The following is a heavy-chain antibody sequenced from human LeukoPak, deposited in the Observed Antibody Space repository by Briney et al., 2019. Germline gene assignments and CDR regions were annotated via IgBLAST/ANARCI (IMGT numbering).Heavy chain of an antibody. CDR2: IYYSGST. CDR3: ARDPRAIFGVNDAFDI. V-gene: IGHV4-39*02. J-gene: IGHJ3*02. CDR1: GGSISSSSYY. Sequence: SETLSLTCTVSGGSISSSSYYWGWIRQPPGKGLEWIGSIYYSGSTYYNPSLKSRVTISVDTSKNQFSLKLSSVTAADTAVYYCARDPRAIFGVNDAFDIWGQGTMVTVSS. D-gene: IGHD3-3*01.